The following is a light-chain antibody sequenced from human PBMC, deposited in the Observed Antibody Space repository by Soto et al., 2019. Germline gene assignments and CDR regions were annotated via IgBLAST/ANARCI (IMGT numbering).Light chain of an antibody. CDR2: EGS. V-gene: IGLV2-23*01. CDR1: SSDVGSYNL. J-gene: IGLJ1*01. CDR3: CSYAGRGGV. Sequence: QSALTQPASVSGSPGQSITISCTGTSSDVGSYNLVSWYQQHPGKAPKLMIYEGSKRPSGVSNRFSGSKSGNTASLTISGLQAEDEADYYCCSYAGRGGVSGTGTKVTVL.